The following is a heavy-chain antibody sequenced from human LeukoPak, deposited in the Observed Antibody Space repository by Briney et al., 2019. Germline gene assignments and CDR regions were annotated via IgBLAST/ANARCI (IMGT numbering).Heavy chain of an antibody. CDR2: ITGNGATP. D-gene: IGHD2/OR15-2a*01. J-gene: IGHJ3*01. V-gene: IGHV3-23*01. CDR3: AKSVYGLHDAFDV. CDR1: GFTFSTYA. Sequence: PGGSLRLSCAASGFTFSTYAMTWVRQAPGKGLEWVSIITGNGATPYYADSVKGRFTISRDNSKNTLYLQMSSPRADDTAVYYCAKSVYGLHDAFDVWGQGTMVTVSS.